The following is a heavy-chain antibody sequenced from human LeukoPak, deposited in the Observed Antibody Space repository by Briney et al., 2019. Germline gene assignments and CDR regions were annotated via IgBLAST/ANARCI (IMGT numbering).Heavy chain of an antibody. Sequence: PGGSLRLSCVASGFTSSTYSMNWVRQAPGKGLEWVSYISGSSGTIYYADSVKGRFTISRDNAKNSLYLQMNSLRAEDTAVYYCARRSEFGVLYYMDIWGKGTTVTVSS. V-gene: IGHV3-48*01. D-gene: IGHD3-16*01. J-gene: IGHJ6*03. CDR1: GFTSSTYS. CDR2: ISGSSGTI. CDR3: ARRSEFGVLYYMDI.